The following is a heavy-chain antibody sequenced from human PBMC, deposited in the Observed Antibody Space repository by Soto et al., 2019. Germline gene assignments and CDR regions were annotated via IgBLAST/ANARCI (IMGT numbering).Heavy chain of an antibody. CDR2: MYNNGNT. V-gene: IGHV4-59*01. Sequence: PSETLSLTCTVSGGSISGYYWSWLRQPPGKGLEWIGYMYNNGNTKYSPSLKSRVTMSVDTSKNHFSLKLISVTTADTAVYFCAREGNLGRWIQPLDSWGQGTLVTVSS. J-gene: IGHJ4*02. CDR3: AREGNLGRWIQPLDS. CDR1: GGSISGYY. D-gene: IGHD2-2*03.